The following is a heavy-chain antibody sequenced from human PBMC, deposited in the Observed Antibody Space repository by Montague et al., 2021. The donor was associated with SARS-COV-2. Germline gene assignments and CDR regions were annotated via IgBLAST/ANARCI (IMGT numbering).Heavy chain of an antibody. J-gene: IGHJ4*02. CDR3: VRGRQHFNMIVVVMTGGEYYFDY. V-gene: IGHV4-34*01. Sequence: SETLSLTCAVYGGSFSDYYWSWIRQPPGRGLEWIGEINHRGTSKXNPSLKSRVSISLDTPKNQFSLYLSSVTAADTAVYYCVRGRQHFNMIVVVMTGGEYYFDYWGQGTLVTVSS. D-gene: IGHD3-22*01. CDR1: GGSFSDYY. CDR2: INHRGTS.